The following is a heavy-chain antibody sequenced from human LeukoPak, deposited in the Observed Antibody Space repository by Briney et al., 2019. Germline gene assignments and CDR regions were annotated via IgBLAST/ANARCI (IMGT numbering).Heavy chain of an antibody. CDR2: ISSSSSYI. CDR3: ARAGSHWHYVY. D-gene: IGHD3-10*01. Sequence: GGSLRLSCAASGFTFSSYSMNWVRQAPGKGLEWVSSISSSSSYIYYADSVKGRFTISRDNAKNSLSLQMNNLRVEDTAVYYCARAGSHWHYVYWGQGTVVTVSS. J-gene: IGHJ4*02. CDR1: GFTFSSYS. V-gene: IGHV3-21*01.